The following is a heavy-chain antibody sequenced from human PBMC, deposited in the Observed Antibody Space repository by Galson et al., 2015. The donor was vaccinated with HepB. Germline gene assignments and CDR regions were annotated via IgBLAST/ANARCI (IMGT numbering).Heavy chain of an antibody. Sequence: SLRLSCAASGFTFSSHWMTWVRQAPGKGLEWVANIKQDGSEKYYVDSVKGRFTISRDSTKNSLYLQMNSLRAEDTAVYYCARGYCSGGSCYRSGFDIWGQGTMVTVST. J-gene: IGHJ3*02. D-gene: IGHD2-15*01. CDR2: IKQDGSEK. V-gene: IGHV3-7*03. CDR3: ARGYCSGGSCYRSGFDI. CDR1: GFTFSSHW.